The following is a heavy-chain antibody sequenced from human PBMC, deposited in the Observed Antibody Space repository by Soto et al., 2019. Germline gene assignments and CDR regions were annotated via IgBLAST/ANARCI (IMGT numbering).Heavy chain of an antibody. CDR2: ISYDGSNK. CDR1: GFTFSSYA. Sequence: GGSLRLSCAASGFTFSSYAMHWVRQAPGKGLEWVAVISYDGSNKYYADSVKGRFTISRDNSKNTLYLQMNSLRAEDTAVYYCARDHLPMIVVVITLYGMDVWGQGTTVTVSS. D-gene: IGHD3-22*01. J-gene: IGHJ6*02. CDR3: ARDHLPMIVVVITLYGMDV. V-gene: IGHV3-30-3*01.